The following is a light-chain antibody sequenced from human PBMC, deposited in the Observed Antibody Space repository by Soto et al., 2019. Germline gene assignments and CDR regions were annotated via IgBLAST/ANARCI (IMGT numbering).Light chain of an antibody. CDR2: DVS. J-gene: IGLJ2*01. CDR1: SSDVGGYNY. Sequence: QSALTQPASVSGSPGQSITISCTGTSSDVGGYNYVSWYQQHPGKAPKLMIYDVSNRPSGVSNRFSGSKSGNTASLTISGLQAKDEADYSCSSYTSSSVVFGGGTKLTVL. V-gene: IGLV2-14*01. CDR3: SSYTSSSVV.